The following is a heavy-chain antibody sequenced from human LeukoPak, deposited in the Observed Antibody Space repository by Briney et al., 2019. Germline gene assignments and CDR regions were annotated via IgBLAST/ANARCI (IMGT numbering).Heavy chain of an antibody. J-gene: IGHJ4*02. D-gene: IGHD4-17*01. Sequence: PGGSLRLSCAASGFTVSNYWMYWVRQAPGKGLVWVSRINSDGSRTTYADSVKGRFTISRDNAKNTLYLQMNSLRAEDTAVYYCARDLSTVTPVFVYWGQGTLVTVSS. V-gene: IGHV3-74*01. CDR2: INSDGSRT. CDR1: GFTVSNYW. CDR3: ARDLSTVTPVFVY.